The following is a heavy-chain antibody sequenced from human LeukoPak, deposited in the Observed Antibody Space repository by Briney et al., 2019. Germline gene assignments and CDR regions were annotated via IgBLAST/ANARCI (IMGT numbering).Heavy chain of an antibody. Sequence: SETLSLTCTVSGGSISSSSYYRGWLRQPPGKGLKRIGSIYYRGSAHYNPSLKSRVTISVDTSKNQFSLKLSSVTAADTAVYYCARELVATRSNMDVWGKGTTVTVSS. J-gene: IGHJ6*03. CDR2: IYYRGSA. CDR1: GGSISSSSYY. CDR3: ARELVATRSNMDV. V-gene: IGHV4-39*07. D-gene: IGHD5-12*01.